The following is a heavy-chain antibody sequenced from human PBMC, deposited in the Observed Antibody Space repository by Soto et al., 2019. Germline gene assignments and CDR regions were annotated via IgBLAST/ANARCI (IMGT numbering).Heavy chain of an antibody. CDR1: GFTFSSYS. Sequence: GGSLRLSCAASGFTFSSYSMNWVRQAPGKGLELVSAISGSGGSTYYVDSVKGRFTISRDNSKDTLYLQMNTLRAEDMAVYYCARDYCPGGVCYTIFDYWGQGTLVTVSS. V-gene: IGHV3-23*01. J-gene: IGHJ4*02. D-gene: IGHD2-8*02. CDR3: ARDYCPGGVCYTIFDY. CDR2: ISGSGGST.